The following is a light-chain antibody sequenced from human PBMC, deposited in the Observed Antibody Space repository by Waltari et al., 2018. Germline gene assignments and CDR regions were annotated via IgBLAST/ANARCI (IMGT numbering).Light chain of an antibody. J-gene: IGKJ3*01. V-gene: IGKV1-39*01. CDR3: QQSFTTPFT. Sequence: DIQMTQSPASLSVSEGDRVTITCRASQIIRNYLNWYQQKPREAPKPLIYSGSSLESGVPSRFSGSGSGTDFTLTINGLQPEDVATYYCQQSFTTPFTFGPGT. CDR1: QIIRNY. CDR2: SGS.